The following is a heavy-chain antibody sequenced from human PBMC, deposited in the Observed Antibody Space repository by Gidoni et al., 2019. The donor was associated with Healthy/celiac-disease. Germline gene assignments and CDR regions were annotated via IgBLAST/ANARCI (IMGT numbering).Heavy chain of an antibody. Sequence: QVQLVEAGGGVVQPGRSLRLSCADPGLTFSSYAMHWVRQAPGKGMEWVAVISYVGSNKYYAYSVKGRFTISIDNSKNTLYLQMNSLRAEDTAVYYCARPELSGAFDIWGQGTMVTVSS. J-gene: IGHJ3*02. CDR1: GLTFSSYA. CDR3: ARPELSGAFDI. V-gene: IGHV3-30-3*01. D-gene: IGHD1-26*01. CDR2: ISYVGSNK.